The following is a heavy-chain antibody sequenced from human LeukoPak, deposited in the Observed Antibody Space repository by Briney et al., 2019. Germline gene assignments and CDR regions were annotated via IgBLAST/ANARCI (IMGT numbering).Heavy chain of an antibody. J-gene: IGHJ6*03. D-gene: IGHD3-9*01. V-gene: IGHV4-4*07. CDR1: GGSISSYY. CDR3: ARDRGPYDILTGSYYYMDV. Sequence: SETLSLTCTVSGGSISSYYWSWIRQPAGQGLEWIGRIYTSGSTNYNPSLKSRVTMSVDTSKNQFSLKLSSVTAADTAVYYCARDRGPYDILTGSYYYMDVWGKGTTVTISS. CDR2: IYTSGST.